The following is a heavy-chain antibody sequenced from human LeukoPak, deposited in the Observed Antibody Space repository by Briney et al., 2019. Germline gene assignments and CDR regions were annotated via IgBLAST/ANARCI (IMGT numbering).Heavy chain of an antibody. D-gene: IGHD1-1*01. Sequence: ASVKVSCKASGYTFTNNYLHWVRQAPGQGLEWMGWINPNSGGTNYAQKFQGWVTMTRDTSISTAYMELSRLRSDDTAVYYCAREGTERHGMDVWGQGTTVTVSS. CDR3: AREGTERHGMDV. CDR2: INPNSGGT. V-gene: IGHV1-2*04. CDR1: GYTFTNNY. J-gene: IGHJ6*02.